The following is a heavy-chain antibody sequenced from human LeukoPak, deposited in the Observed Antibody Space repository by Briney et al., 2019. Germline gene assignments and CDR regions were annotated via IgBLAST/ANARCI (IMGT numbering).Heavy chain of an antibody. D-gene: IGHD6-13*01. CDR2: MNPNTGNT. CDR1: GYTFTRYE. CDR3: ARSAGLGYYYYYMDV. Sequence: ASVTVSCKASGYTFTRYEINWVRQAPGQGLEWMGWMNPNTGNTAYAQNFQGRVIMTRNTSINTAYLELSSLRSEDTALYYCARSAGLGYYYYYMDVWGKGTTVTVSS. J-gene: IGHJ6*03. V-gene: IGHV1-8*01.